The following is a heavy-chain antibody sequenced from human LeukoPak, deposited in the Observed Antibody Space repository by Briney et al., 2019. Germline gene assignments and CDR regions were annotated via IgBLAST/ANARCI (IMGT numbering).Heavy chain of an antibody. J-gene: IGHJ4*02. Sequence: PGGSLRLSCAASGFTFSSYAMSWVRQAPGKGLEWVSAISGSGGSTYYADSVKGRFTISRDNSKNTLYLQMNSLRAEDTAVYYCAKDRSFLMGVGYFDYWGQGTLVTVSS. CDR2: ISGSGGST. CDR1: GFTFSSYA. CDR3: AKDRSFLMGVGYFDY. V-gene: IGHV3-23*01. D-gene: IGHD1-26*01.